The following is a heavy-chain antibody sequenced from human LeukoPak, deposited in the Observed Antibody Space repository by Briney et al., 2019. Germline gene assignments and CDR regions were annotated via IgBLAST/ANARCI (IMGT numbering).Heavy chain of an antibody. CDR3: ARVVFPYYDFWSGSRYYFDY. CDR2: IYYSGST. CDR1: GGSFSGYY. V-gene: IGHV4-59*12. Sequence: SETLSLTCAVYGGSFSGYYWSWIRQPPGKGLEWIGYIYYSGSTNYNPSLKSRVTISVDTSKNQFSLKLSSVTAADTAVYYCARVVFPYYDFWSGSRYYFDYWGQGTLVTVSS. J-gene: IGHJ4*02. D-gene: IGHD3-3*01.